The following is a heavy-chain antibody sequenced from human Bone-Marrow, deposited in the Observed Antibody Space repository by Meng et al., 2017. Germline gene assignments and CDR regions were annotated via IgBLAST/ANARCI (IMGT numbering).Heavy chain of an antibody. V-gene: IGHV4-30-2*01. D-gene: IGHD6-6*01. CDR1: GDSISSGGYS. J-gene: IGHJ4*02. CDR3: ARYSSSSLAFDF. Sequence: QLQLRESGSGPLKPSQTLSLTCAVSGDSISSGGYSWSWIRQPPGKGLEWIGYIYHSGSTYFNPSLKSRVTVSVDRSKNQFSLNLSSVTAADTAVYYCARYSSSSLAFDFWGQGTLVTVSS. CDR2: IYHSGST.